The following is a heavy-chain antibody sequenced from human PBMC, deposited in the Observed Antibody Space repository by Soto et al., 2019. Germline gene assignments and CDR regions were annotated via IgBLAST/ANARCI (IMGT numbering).Heavy chain of an antibody. D-gene: IGHD3-3*01. CDR3: VSYDFWSGYSDY. V-gene: IGHV3-66*01. CDR1: GFTVSSNY. CDR2: FYTGGST. J-gene: IGHJ4*02. Sequence: GGSLRLPCAVSGFTVSSNYMSWVRQAPGKGLEWVSIFYTGGSTYYSDPVKGRFTISRDNSKNTLYLQMNSLREEDTAVYYCVSYDFWSGYSDYWGQGTRVTVSS.